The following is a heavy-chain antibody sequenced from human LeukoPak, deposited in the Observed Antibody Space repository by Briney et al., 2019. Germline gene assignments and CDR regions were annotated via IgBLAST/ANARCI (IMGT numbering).Heavy chain of an antibody. D-gene: IGHD5-12*01. Sequence: SSETLSLTCTVSGASITTHHWSWIRQSPGKGLEWIGYSHINGGSSYNPSLKSRVTISLDTSENHFSLRLNSVTAADTAVYFCARGDIDWLRSPGALYYFDYWGQGILVTVSS. V-gene: IGHV4-59*11. CDR3: ARGDIDWLRSPGALYYFDY. CDR1: GASITTHH. J-gene: IGHJ4*02. CDR2: SHINGGS.